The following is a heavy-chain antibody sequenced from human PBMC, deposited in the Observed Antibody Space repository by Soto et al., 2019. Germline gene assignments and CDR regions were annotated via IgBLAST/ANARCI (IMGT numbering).Heavy chain of an antibody. CDR1: GGSISSGGYY. Sequence: PSETLSLTCTVSGGSISSGGYYWSWIRQHPGKGLEWIGYIYYSGSTYYNPSLKSRVTISVDTSKNQLSLKLSSVTAADTAVYYCARGGIAAAAPPDYWGQGTLVTVSS. J-gene: IGHJ4*02. CDR2: IYYSGST. CDR3: ARGGIAAAAPPDY. V-gene: IGHV4-31*03. D-gene: IGHD6-13*01.